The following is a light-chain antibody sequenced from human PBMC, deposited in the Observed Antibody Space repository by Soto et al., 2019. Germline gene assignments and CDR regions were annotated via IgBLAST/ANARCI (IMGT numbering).Light chain of an antibody. CDR1: SSDVGGYNY. CDR2: EVS. CDR3: SSYTSISTRDVV. J-gene: IGLJ2*01. V-gene: IGLV2-14*01. Sequence: QSVLTQPASVSGSPGQSITISCTGTSSDVGGYNYVSWYQQYAGKAPKLIIYEVSNRPSGVSDRFSGSKSGNTASLTISGLQADDEADYYCSSYTSISTRDVVFGGGTKLTVL.